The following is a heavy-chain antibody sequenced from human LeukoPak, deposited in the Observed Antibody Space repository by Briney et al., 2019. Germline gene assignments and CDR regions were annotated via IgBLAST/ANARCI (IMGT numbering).Heavy chain of an antibody. J-gene: IGHJ4*02. CDR1: GFNFSNYV. Sequence: GRSLRLSCIASGFNFSNYVMHGVRQAPGRGLVGVAAMWGEGNNKHYGAFVKGRFTISRDNSKSTLYLQMNSLGAEDTAVYYCARDPPEDSTGHFSLDHWGQGTLVTVST. CDR3: ARDPPEDSTGHFSLDH. CDR2: MWGEGNNK. V-gene: IGHV3-33*01. D-gene: IGHD2/OR15-2a*01.